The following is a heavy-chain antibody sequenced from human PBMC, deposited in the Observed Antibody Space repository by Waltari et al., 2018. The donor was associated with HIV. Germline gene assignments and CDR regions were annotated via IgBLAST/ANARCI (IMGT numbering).Heavy chain of an antibody. Sequence: QVQLVQSGAEVKKPGSSVKVSCKASGGTVNSSDIRWVRQAPGQGLEWMGAIIPLFGEANYAQKFQGRLTITADESTSTAYMELSSLRSEDTAVYYCARVPDRSGYQRYAMDVWGQGTTVTVS. V-gene: IGHV1-69*01. CDR3: ARVPDRSGYQRYAMDV. J-gene: IGHJ6*02. CDR2: IIPLFGEA. D-gene: IGHD3-22*01. CDR1: GGTVNSSD.